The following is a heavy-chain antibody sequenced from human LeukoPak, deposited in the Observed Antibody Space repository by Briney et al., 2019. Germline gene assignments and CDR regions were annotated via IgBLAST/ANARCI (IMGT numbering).Heavy chain of an antibody. CDR3: ARIPYDSSEDY. CDR1: GFIFSNHW. Sequence: PGGSLRLSCAASGFIFSNHWMHWVRQAPGKGLVWVSRINSDGSSTNYADSVKGRFTISRDNAKNTLYLQMNSLRAEDTAVYYCARIPYDSSEDYWGQGTLVTVSS. D-gene: IGHD3-22*01. J-gene: IGHJ4*02. CDR2: INSDGSST. V-gene: IGHV3-74*01.